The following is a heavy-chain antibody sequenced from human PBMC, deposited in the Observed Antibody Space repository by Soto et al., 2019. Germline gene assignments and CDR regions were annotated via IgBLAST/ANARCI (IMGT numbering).Heavy chain of an antibody. J-gene: IGHJ2*01. V-gene: IGHV1-69*01. D-gene: IGHD2-8*01. CDR2: IIPMFGTA. Sequence: GQGLEWMGGIIPMFGTANYAQKFQGRVTITADESTATAYMELSSLRSEDTAVYYCARVQGHCTFFLAEDGIRYLCTVAAFLLNRSTDL. CDR3: ARVQGHCTFFLAEDGIRYLCTVAAFLLNRSTDL.